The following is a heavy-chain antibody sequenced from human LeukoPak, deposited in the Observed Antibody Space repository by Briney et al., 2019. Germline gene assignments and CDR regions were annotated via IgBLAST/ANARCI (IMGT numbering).Heavy chain of an antibody. V-gene: IGHV1-8*03. Sequence: ASVKVSCKASGYTFTSYDINWVRQATGQGLEWMGWMNPNSGNTGYAQKFQGRVTITRNTSISTAYMELSSLRSEDTAVYHCARGNYGSGSYYTPSYYYYMDVWDKGTTVTVSS. CDR2: MNPNSGNT. CDR3: ARGNYGSGSYYTPSYYYYMDV. J-gene: IGHJ6*03. CDR1: GYTFTSYD. D-gene: IGHD3-10*01.